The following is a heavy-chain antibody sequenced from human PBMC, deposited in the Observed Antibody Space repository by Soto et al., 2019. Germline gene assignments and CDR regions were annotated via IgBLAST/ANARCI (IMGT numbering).Heavy chain of an antibody. V-gene: IGHV3-7*03. CDR3: ARDRAMDDY. CDR1: GFTFSSYW. CDR2: IKQDGSEK. Sequence: EVQLVESGGGLVQPVGSLRLSCAASGFTFSSYWMNWVRQAPGNGLEWVANIKQDGSEKNYVDSVKGRFTISRDNAQNSLDLQMNSLRAEDTAVYYCARDRAMDDYWGQGTLVTVSS. D-gene: IGHD5-18*01. J-gene: IGHJ4*02.